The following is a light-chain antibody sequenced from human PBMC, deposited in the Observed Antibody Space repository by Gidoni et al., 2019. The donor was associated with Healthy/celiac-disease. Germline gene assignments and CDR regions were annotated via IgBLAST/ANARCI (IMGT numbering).Light chain of an antibody. CDR3: QQSYSTLPT. Sequence: DIQMTQSPSSLSASVGDRVTITCRASQSISSYLNWFQPQQGKAPKLLIYAASSLQSGFPSRFSGSGSGTDFTLTISSLQPEDFATYYCQQSYSTLPTFGQGTKLEIK. V-gene: IGKV1-39*01. CDR2: AAS. CDR1: QSISSY. J-gene: IGKJ2*01.